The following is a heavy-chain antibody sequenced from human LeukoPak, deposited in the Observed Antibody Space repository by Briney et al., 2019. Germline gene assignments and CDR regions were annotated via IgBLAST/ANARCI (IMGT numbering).Heavy chain of an antibody. CDR3: ARGYSSSWYPGGGFDP. D-gene: IGHD6-13*01. V-gene: IGHV4-34*01. Sequence: SETLSLTCAVYGGSFSGYYWSWLRQPPGKGLEWIGEINHSGSTNYNPSLKSRVTISVDTSKNQFSLKLSSVTAADTAVYYCARGYSSSWYPGGGFDPWGQGTLVTVSS. CDR2: INHSGST. CDR1: GGSFSGYY. J-gene: IGHJ5*02.